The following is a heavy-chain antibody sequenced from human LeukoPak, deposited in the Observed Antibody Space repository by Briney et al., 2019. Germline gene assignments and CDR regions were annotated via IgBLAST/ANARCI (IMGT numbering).Heavy chain of an antibody. CDR3: ARDASVFFGAPPTPPYYYYGMDV. D-gene: IGHD3-3*01. CDR2: IYSGGST. J-gene: IGHJ6*02. V-gene: IGHV3-53*01. CDR1: GFTVSSNY. Sequence: GGSLRLSCAASGFTVSSNYMSWVRQAPGKGLEWVSVIYSGGSTYYADSVKGRFTISRDNAKSSLYLQMHSLRAEDTAVYYCARDASVFFGAPPTPPYYYYGMDVWGQGTTVTVSS.